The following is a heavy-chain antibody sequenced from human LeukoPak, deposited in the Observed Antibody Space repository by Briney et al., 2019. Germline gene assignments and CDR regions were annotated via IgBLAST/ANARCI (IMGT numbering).Heavy chain of an antibody. J-gene: IGHJ4*02. CDR3: ASPDQTTVTTIGFDY. CDR1: GFTFSSYA. CDR2: ISYDGSNK. D-gene: IGHD4-17*01. V-gene: IGHV3-30-3*01. Sequence: GGSLRLSCAASGFTFSSYAMHWVRQAPGKGLEWVAVISYDGSNKYYADSVKGRFTISRDNSKNTLYLQMNSLRAEDTAVYYCASPDQTTVTTIGFDYWGQGTLVTVSS.